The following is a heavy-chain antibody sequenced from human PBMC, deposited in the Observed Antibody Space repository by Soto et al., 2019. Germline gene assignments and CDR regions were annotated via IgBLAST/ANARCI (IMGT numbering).Heavy chain of an antibody. D-gene: IGHD3-9*01. Sequence: GGSLRLSCAASGFTFSSCSMNWVRQAPGKGLEWVSYISSSSSTIYYADSVKGRFTISRDNAKNPLYLQMNSLRDEDTAVYYCAATYYDILPDPWGQGTLVTVPQ. CDR2: ISSSSSTI. J-gene: IGHJ5*02. CDR1: GFTFSSCS. CDR3: AATYYDILPDP. V-gene: IGHV3-48*02.